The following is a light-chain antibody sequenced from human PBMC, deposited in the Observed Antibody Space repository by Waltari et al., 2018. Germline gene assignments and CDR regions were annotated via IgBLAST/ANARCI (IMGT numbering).Light chain of an antibody. CDR1: ESPLITDGHMF. Sequence: VVLTQSPVSLAVTLGQPASISCRCSESPLITDGHMFLNWFHQRPGQPPRRLIYQVSDRDSGFPDRFTGSGSGTDFTLEISSVEAEDAGVCYCMLGTRPWTFGPGTKVEI. CDR3: MLGTRPWT. CDR2: QVS. V-gene: IGKV2-30*01. J-gene: IGKJ1*01.